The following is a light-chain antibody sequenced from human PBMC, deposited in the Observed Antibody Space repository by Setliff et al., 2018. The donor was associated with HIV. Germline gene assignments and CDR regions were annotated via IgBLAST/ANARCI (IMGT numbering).Light chain of an antibody. CDR2: WAS. Sequence: IVVTQSPDSLAGSLGERATIHFKSSQSVLYSSNNKNYLSWFQQKPGQPPKLLIYWASARESGVPDRFSGSGSGTDFTLTISSLQAEDVAVYFCQQYYSTPHTFGGGTRWIS. CDR3: QQYYSTPHT. J-gene: IGKJ4*01. CDR1: QSVLYSSNNKNY. V-gene: IGKV4-1*01.